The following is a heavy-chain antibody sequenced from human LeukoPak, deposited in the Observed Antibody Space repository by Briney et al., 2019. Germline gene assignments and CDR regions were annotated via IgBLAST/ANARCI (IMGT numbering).Heavy chain of an antibody. D-gene: IGHD3-10*01. J-gene: IGHJ4*02. Sequence: GRSLRLSCAASGFTFDDYAMHWVRQAPGKGLEWVSGISWNSGSIGYADSVKGRFTISRDNAKNSLYLQMNSLRAEDMALYYCVRGYYGPGDWGQGTLVTVSS. CDR2: ISWNSGSI. CDR3: VRGYYGPGD. V-gene: IGHV3-9*03. CDR1: GFTFDDYA.